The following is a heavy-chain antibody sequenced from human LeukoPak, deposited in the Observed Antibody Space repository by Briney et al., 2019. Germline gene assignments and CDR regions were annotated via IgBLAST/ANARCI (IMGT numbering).Heavy chain of an antibody. D-gene: IGHD3-22*01. CDR2: IIPILGIA. J-gene: IGHJ4*02. CDR3: ARDGHRGYYDSSGYYFDY. V-gene: IGHV1-69*04. CDR1: GGTFSSYA. Sequence: GASVKVSRKASGGTFSSYAISWVRQAPGQGLEWMGRIIPILGIANYAQKFQGRVTITADKSTSTAYMELSSLRSEDTAVYYCARDGHRGYYDSSGYYFDYWGQGTLVTVSS.